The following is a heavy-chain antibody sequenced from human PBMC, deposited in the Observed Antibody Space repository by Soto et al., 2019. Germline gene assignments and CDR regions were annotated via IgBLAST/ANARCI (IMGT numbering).Heavy chain of an antibody. V-gene: IGHV3-23*01. CDR2: ISDSGATT. CDR3: AKEDTSSGSLDY. D-gene: IGHD6-19*01. CDR1: GFPFGKNA. Sequence: EVQLLESGGGVVQPGGSLRLSCAASGFPFGKNAMSWVRQAPGKGLEWVSGISDSGATTYYADSVRGRFTISRDNSKNTLYLQMKSLRAEDSASYYCAKEDTSSGSLDYWGQGALVTVSS. J-gene: IGHJ4*02.